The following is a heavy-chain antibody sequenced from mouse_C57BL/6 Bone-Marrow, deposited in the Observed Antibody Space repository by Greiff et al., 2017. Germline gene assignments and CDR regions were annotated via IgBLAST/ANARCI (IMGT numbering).Heavy chain of an antibody. D-gene: IGHD3-1*01. CDR3: AIYKGARGFDY. CDR1: GFTFTDYY. J-gene: IGHJ2*01. Sequence: EVHLVESGGGLVQPGGSLSLSCAASGFTFTDYYMSWVRQPPGKALEWLGFIRNKANGYTTEYSASVKGRFTISRDNSQSILYLQMDALRAEDSATYYCAIYKGARGFDYWGQGTTLTVSS. V-gene: IGHV7-3*01. CDR2: IRNKANGYTT.